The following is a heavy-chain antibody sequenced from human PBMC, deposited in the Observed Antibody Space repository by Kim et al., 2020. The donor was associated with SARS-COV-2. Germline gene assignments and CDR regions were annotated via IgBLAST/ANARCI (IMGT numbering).Heavy chain of an antibody. V-gene: IGHV3-33*06. CDR3: AKDKSTYYDYIWGRAGAFDY. D-gene: IGHD3-16*01. Sequence: RFTISRDNSKNTLYLQMNSLRAEDTAVYYCAKDKSTYYDYIWGRAGAFDYWGQGTLVTVSS. J-gene: IGHJ4*02.